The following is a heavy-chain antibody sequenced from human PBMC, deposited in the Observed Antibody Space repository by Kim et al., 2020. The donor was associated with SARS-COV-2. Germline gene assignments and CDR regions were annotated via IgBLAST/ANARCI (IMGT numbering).Heavy chain of an antibody. Sequence: SETLSLTCTVSGGSISSYYWSWIRQPPGKGLEWIGYIYYSGSTNYNPSLKSRVTISVDTSKNQFSLKLSSVTAADTAVYYCASIPSYSSGWYQLDYWGQGTLVTVSS. CDR3: ASIPSYSSGWYQLDY. CDR2: IYYSGST. V-gene: IGHV4-59*13. D-gene: IGHD6-19*01. J-gene: IGHJ4*02. CDR1: GGSISSYY.